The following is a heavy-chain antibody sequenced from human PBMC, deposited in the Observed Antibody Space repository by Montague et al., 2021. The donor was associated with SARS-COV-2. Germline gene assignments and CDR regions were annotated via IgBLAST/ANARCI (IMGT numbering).Heavy chain of an antibody. J-gene: IGHJ4*02. V-gene: IGHV3-33*06. Sequence: SLRLSCAASGFKFNNYGMHWVRQAPGKGLAWVAIIWHDGSNKYYRDSVKGRFTISRDNSKSTSYLQMDSLRAEDTAVYYCAKEGGDYSGEGYYFDHWGRGTLVPVSS. CDR3: AKEGGDYSGEGYYFDH. CDR2: IWHDGSNK. D-gene: IGHD2-15*01. CDR1: GFKFNNYG.